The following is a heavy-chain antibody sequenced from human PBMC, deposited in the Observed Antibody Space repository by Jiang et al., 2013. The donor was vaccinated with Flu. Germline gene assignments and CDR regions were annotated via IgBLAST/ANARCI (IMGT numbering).Heavy chain of an antibody. D-gene: IGHD3-3*01. V-gene: IGHV4-59*01. Sequence: GSGLVKPSETLSLTCSVSGGSITSYHWSWIRQSPGKGLEWNWVCLLQWDHQRQPLPQGSSHHFRDTSKNQFSLNLRSVTAADTAVYFCVRDQSGGYSWFDPWGQG. CDR1: GGSITSYH. CDR3: VRDQSGGYSWFDP. CDR2: LLQWDH. J-gene: IGHJ5*02.